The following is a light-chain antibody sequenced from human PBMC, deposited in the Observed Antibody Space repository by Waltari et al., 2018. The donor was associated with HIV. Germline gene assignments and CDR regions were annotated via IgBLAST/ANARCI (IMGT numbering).Light chain of an antibody. CDR1: QSINSW. V-gene: IGKV1-5*03. J-gene: IGKJ2*01. CDR2: KAS. Sequence: DIQMAQSPFTLSASVGARVTISCRASQSINSWLAWYQQKPGKAPKLLIFKASSLESGVPSRFSGSGSGTEFTLTISSLQPDDFATYYCQQYKGYPYTFGQGTKLDIK. CDR3: QQYKGYPYT.